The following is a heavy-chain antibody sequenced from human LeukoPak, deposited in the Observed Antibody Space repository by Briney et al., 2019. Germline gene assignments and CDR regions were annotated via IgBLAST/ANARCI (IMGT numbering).Heavy chain of an antibody. V-gene: IGHV4-39*07. D-gene: IGHD7-27*01. Sequence: PSETLSLTCTVSGGSISSTPYYWGWIRQPPGKGLEWIGSLFYSGSTYYNPSLKSRVTISVDTSNNQVSLILRSATAADTAVYFCAKEPTGAKTFDSWGQGTLVTVSS. CDR1: GGSISSTPYY. J-gene: IGHJ4*02. CDR3: AKEPTGAKTFDS. CDR2: LFYSGST.